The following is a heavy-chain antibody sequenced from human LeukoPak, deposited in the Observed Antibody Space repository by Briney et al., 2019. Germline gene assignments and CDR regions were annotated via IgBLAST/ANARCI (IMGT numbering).Heavy chain of an antibody. CDR2: IYYSGST. J-gene: IGHJ5*02. D-gene: IGHD6-6*01. CDR1: GGSISSGGYY. V-gene: IGHV4-31*03. Sequence: SQTLSLTCTVSGGSISSGGYYWSWIRQHPGKGLEWIGYIYYSGSTHYNPSLKGRVAISVDTPKNQFSLKLSSVTAADTAVYYCARRTVGIAARPWGWFDPWGQGTLVTVSS. CDR3: ARRTVGIAARPWGWFDP.